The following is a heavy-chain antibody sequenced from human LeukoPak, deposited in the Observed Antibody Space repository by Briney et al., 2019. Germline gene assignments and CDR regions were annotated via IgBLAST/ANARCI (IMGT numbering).Heavy chain of an antibody. V-gene: IGHV3-23*01. CDR2: ISGGTGGST. CDR1: GFTFSSYA. Sequence: GGSLRLSCAASGFTFSSYAMSWVRQAPGKGLEWVSVISGGTGGSTYYADSVKGRFTISRDNSKNTLYLQMNSLGAEDTAVYYCAKRGSSSWTQFDYWGQGTLVTVSS. CDR3: AKRGSSSWTQFDY. D-gene: IGHD6-13*01. J-gene: IGHJ4*02.